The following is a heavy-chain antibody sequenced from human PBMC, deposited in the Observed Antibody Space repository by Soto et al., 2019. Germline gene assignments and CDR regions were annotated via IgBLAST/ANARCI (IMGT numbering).Heavy chain of an antibody. D-gene: IGHD3-10*01. CDR2: IKSKTDGGTA. CDR1: GFTFDNAW. V-gene: IGHV3-15*01. J-gene: IGHJ4*02. Sequence: EVQLVESGGGLVKPGGSLRLSCGASGFTFDNAWMSWVRQAPGKGLEWVGRIKSKTDGGTADYASPVKGRFTISRDDSKNTLFLQMNSLKTEDTAVYYCTTDRGHMYDFDYWGQGTLVPVSS. CDR3: TTDRGHMYDFDY.